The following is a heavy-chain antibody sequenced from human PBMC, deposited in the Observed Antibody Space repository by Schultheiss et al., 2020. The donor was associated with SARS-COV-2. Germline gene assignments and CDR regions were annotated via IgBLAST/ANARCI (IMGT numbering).Heavy chain of an antibody. CDR3: ARPRVAGFDAFDI. D-gene: IGHD6-19*01. CDR1: GGTFSSYA. Sequence: ASVKVSCKASGGTFSSYAISWVRQAPGQGLEWMGWISAYNGNTNYAQKLQGRVTMTTDTSTSTAYMELRSLRSDDTAVYYCARPRVAGFDAFDIWGQGTMVTVSS. V-gene: IGHV1-18*01. CDR2: ISAYNGNT. J-gene: IGHJ3*02.